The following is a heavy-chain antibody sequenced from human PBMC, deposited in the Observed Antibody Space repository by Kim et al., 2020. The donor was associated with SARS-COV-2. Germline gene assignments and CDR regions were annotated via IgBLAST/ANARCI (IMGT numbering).Heavy chain of an antibody. CDR1: GFTFSTSD. CDR2: ISGDSERT. V-gene: IGHV3-23*01. D-gene: IGHD3-10*01. J-gene: IGHJ4*02. Sequence: GGSLRLSCTASGFTFSTSDMTWVRQAPGKGLEWVAAISGDSERTPCADSVKGRFTISRDNSKNTLFLQMNSLRVEDTAVYYCGKTLGRSYDLRGQGTLVTVSS. CDR3: GKTLGRSYDL.